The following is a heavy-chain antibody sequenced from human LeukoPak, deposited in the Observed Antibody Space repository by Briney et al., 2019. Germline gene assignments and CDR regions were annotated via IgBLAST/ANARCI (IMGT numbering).Heavy chain of an antibody. D-gene: IGHD4-23*01. Sequence: ASVKVSCKASGYTFTSYGISWVRQAPGQGLEWMGWISAYNGNTNYAQKLQGRVTMTTDTSTSTAHMELRSLRSDDTAVYYCARADSTVVTHYFDYWGQGTLVTVSS. V-gene: IGHV1-18*01. CDR1: GYTFTSYG. CDR3: ARADSTVVTHYFDY. CDR2: ISAYNGNT. J-gene: IGHJ4*02.